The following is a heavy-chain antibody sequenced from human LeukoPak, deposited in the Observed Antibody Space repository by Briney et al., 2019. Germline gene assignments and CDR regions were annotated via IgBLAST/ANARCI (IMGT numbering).Heavy chain of an antibody. CDR3: ARGAALVGTASFIFDY. CDR2: ISGSGGRT. Sequence: PGGSLRLSCAASAFAFSSHAMGWVRQAPGKSLEWVSSISGSGGRTYYADSLRGRFTISRDNSKNTLFLQMNSLRAEDSAVYYCARGAALVGTASFIFDYWGQGILVTVSS. V-gene: IGHV3-23*01. D-gene: IGHD1-26*01. CDR1: AFAFSSHA. J-gene: IGHJ4*02.